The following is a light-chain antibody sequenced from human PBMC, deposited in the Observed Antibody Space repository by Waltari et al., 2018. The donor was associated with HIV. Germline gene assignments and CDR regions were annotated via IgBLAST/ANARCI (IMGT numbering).Light chain of an antibody. CDR1: SPDITGPDY. Sequence: QSALTQPPSASGSLGQSVPISCPGTSPDITGPDYVSWYQQHPGKAPKLLIYEVNKRPSGVPDRFSASRSDNRASLTVSGLQYEDEAEYYCSSYTDFNTPHVFGTGTKVTVL. CDR3: SSYTDFNTPHV. CDR2: EVN. J-gene: IGLJ1*01. V-gene: IGLV2-8*01.